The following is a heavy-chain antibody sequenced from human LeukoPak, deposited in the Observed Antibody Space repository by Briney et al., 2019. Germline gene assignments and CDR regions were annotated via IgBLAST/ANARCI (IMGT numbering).Heavy chain of an antibody. V-gene: IGHV4-61*05. CDR1: GGSISSSSYY. Sequence: SETLSLTCTVSGGSISSSSYYWGWIRQPPGKGLEWIGYIYYSGSTNYNPSLKSRVTISVDTSKNQFSLKLSSVTAADTAVYYCARGYYDSSGYYYVADYWGQGTLVTVSS. CDR3: ARGYYDSSGYYYVADY. D-gene: IGHD3-22*01. J-gene: IGHJ4*02. CDR2: IYYSGST.